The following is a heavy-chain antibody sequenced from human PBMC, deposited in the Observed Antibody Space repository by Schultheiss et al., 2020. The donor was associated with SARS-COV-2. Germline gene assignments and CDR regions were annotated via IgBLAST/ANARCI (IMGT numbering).Heavy chain of an antibody. CDR2: IYHSGST. V-gene: IGHV4-4*02. J-gene: IGHJ5*02. Sequence: SETLSLTCAVSGGSISSSNWWSWVRQPPGKGLEWIGEIYHSGSTNYNPSLKSRVTISVDKSKNQFSLKLSSVTAADTAVYYCARDDYGDRYNWFDPWGQGTLVTVSS. CDR1: GGSISSSNW. CDR3: ARDDYGDRYNWFDP. D-gene: IGHD4-17*01.